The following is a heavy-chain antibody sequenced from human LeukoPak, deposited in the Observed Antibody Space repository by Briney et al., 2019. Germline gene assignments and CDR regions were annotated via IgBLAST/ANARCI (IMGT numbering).Heavy chain of an antibody. CDR2: IKQDGSQK. V-gene: IGHV3-7*01. CDR1: GFTFNSYW. D-gene: IGHD3-10*01. J-gene: IGHJ4*02. CDR3: ARDREVALFYFDY. Sequence: GGSLRLSCAASGFTFNSYWMGWVRQAPGKGLEWVANIKQDGSQKYYVDSVKGRFTISRDNIKNSLFLQMNSLRAEDTAVYYCARDREVALFYFDYWGQGTLVTVSS.